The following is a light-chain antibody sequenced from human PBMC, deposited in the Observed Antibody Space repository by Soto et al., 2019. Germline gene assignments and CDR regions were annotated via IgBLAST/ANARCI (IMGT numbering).Light chain of an antibody. CDR1: QSVSTS. CDR2: AAF. J-gene: IGKJ4*01. V-gene: IGKV3-15*01. Sequence: EIVMTQSPATLSVSPGETVTLSCRASQSVSTSVAWYQQKPGQAPRLLIYAAFTRATAVPARFSGSGSGTEFALTISGLQSEDFAVYHCQRHKDWPLTFGGGTKVEMK. CDR3: QRHKDWPLT.